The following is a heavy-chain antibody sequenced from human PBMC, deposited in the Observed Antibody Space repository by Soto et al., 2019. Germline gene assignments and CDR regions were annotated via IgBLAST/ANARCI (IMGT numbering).Heavy chain of an antibody. CDR3: AKDGVDCTNGVCYYYGMDV. Sequence: GGSLRLSCAASGFTFSSYGMHWVRQAPGKGLEWVAVISYDGSNKYYADSVKGRFTISRDNSKNTLYLQMNSLRAEDTAVYYCAKDGVDCTNGVCYYYGMDVWGQGTTVTVSS. V-gene: IGHV3-30*18. J-gene: IGHJ6*02. CDR2: ISYDGSNK. CDR1: GFTFSSYG. D-gene: IGHD2-8*01.